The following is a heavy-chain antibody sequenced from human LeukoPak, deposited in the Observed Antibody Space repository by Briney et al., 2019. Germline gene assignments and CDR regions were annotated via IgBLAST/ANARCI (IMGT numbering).Heavy chain of an antibody. V-gene: IGHV1-18*01. CDR1: GYTFTSYG. Sequence: GASVKVSCKASGYTFTSYGISWVRQAPGQGLEWMGWISAYNGNTNYAQKLQGRVTMTTDTSTSTAYMELRSLRSDDTAVYYCARTRVSSWYLYYYYMDVWGKGTTVTVSS. CDR3: ARTRVSSWYLYYYYMDV. CDR2: ISAYNGNT. D-gene: IGHD6-13*01. J-gene: IGHJ6*03.